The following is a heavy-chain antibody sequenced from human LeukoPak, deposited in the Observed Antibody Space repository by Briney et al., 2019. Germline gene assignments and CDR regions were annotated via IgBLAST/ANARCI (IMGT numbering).Heavy chain of an antibody. CDR1: GGSISSSRDY. V-gene: IGHV4-39*01. CDR2: IYYSGST. CDR3: ARHVEIAVAGPIDY. D-gene: IGHD6-19*01. J-gene: IGHJ4*02. Sequence: PSETLSLTCTVSGGSISSSRDYWGWIRQPPGKGLEWIGSIYYSGSTYYNPSLNSRVTISVDTSKNQFSLKLSSVTAADTAVYYCARHVEIAVAGPIDYWGQGTLVTVSS.